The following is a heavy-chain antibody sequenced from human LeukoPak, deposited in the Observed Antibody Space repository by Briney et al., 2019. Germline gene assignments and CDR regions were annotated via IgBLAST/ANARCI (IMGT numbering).Heavy chain of an antibody. D-gene: IGHD1-26*01. Sequence: SETLSLTCTVSGGSMSSYYWTWVRQPPGKGLEWIGDIYYSGSTNYNPSLKSRVTISVDTSKNQFFLILSSVTAADTAVYYCARAYSGSYSYFDHWGQGTLVTASS. V-gene: IGHV4-59*01. J-gene: IGHJ4*02. CDR1: GGSMSSYY. CDR3: ARAYSGSYSYFDH. CDR2: IYYSGST.